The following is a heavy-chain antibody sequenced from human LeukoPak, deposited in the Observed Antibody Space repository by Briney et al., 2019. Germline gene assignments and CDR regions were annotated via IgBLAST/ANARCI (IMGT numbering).Heavy chain of an antibody. V-gene: IGHV1-3*01. CDR2: INAGNGNT. Sequence: ASVKVSCKASGYTFTSYAMHWVRQAPGQRLERMGWINAGNGNTKYSQKFQGRATITRDTSASTAYMELSSRRSEDTAVYYCARERSGRYGDRELTGSGYFDYWGQGTLVTVSS. CDR1: GYTFTSYA. CDR3: ARERSGRYGDRELTGSGYFDY. J-gene: IGHJ4*02. D-gene: IGHD6-19*01.